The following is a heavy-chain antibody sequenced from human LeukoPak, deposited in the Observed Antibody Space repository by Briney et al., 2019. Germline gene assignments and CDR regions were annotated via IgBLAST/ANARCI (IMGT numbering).Heavy chain of an antibody. J-gene: IGHJ4*02. V-gene: IGHV1-18*01. D-gene: IGHD3-10*01. Sequence: ASVKVSCKASVYTFTSYGIIWVRQAPGQGLEWIGWISAYNDNTNYAQKLQGRVTITTDTSTSTAHIELRSLRSDDTAVYYCAVSMVRGVIIAPYDYWGQGTLVTVYS. CDR2: ISAYNDNT. CDR1: VYTFTSYG. CDR3: AVSMVRGVIIAPYDY.